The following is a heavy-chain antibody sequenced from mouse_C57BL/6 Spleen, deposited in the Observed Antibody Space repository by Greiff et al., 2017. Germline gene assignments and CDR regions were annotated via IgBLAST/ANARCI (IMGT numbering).Heavy chain of an antibody. D-gene: IGHD2-4*01. CDR1: GYSITSGYY. CDR3: ARGGDYDYERTWFAY. V-gene: IGHV3-6*01. J-gene: IGHJ3*01. Sequence: EVQLQESGPGLVKPSQSLSLTCSVTGYSITSGYYWNWIRQFPGNKLEWMGYISYDGSNNYNPSLKNRISITRDTSKNQFVLKLNSVTTEDTATYYCARGGDYDYERTWFAYWGQGTLVTVSA. CDR2: ISYDGSN.